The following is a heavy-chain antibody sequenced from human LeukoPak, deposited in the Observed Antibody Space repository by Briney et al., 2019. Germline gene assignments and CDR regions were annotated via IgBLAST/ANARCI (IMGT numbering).Heavy chain of an antibody. V-gene: IGHV3-23*01. D-gene: IGHD6-13*01. CDR1: GFTFSTYA. Sequence: GGSLRLSCAASGFTFSTYAMSWVRQAPGKGLEWVSAISGSGGSTFYADSVKGRFTISRDNTKNTLYLQMNSLRGEDTAVYYCAKRPIVAADSTDYWGQGTLVTVSS. CDR3: AKRPIVAADSTDY. J-gene: IGHJ4*02. CDR2: ISGSGGST.